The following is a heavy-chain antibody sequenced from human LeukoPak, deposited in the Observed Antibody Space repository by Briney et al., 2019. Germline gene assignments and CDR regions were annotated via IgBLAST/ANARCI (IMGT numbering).Heavy chain of an antibody. CDR1: GFSLGPYW. CDR2: ISDSGGST. D-gene: IGHD2-2*01. J-gene: IGHJ4*02. CDR3: ARETAAAAIDY. V-gene: IGHV3-23*01. Sequence: GGSLRLSCAASGFSLGPYWMHWVRQAPGKGLHWVSKISDSGGSTYYADSVKGRFTISRDNSRNTLYLQMNSLSVEDTAIYYCARETAAAAIDYWGQGNLVTVSS.